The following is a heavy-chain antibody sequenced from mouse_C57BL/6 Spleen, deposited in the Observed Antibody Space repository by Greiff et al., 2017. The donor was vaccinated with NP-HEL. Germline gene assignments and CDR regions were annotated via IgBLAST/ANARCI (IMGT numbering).Heavy chain of an antibody. J-gene: IGHJ2*01. V-gene: IGHV1-7*01. D-gene: IGHD1-1*01. CDR3: ARAPLITSVVAHFDY. CDR1: GYTFTSYW. CDR2: INPSSGYT. Sequence: QVQLQQSGAELAKPGASVKLSCKASGYTFTSYWMHWVKQRPGQGLEWIGYINPSSGYTKYNQKFKDKATLTADKSSSSAYMQLSSLTYEDSAVYYCARAPLITSVVAHFDYWGQGTTLTVSS.